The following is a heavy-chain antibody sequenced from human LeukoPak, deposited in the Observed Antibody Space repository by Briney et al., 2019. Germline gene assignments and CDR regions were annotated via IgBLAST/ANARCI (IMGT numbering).Heavy chain of an antibody. Sequence: GGSLRLSCAVSGFTFSNYAMSWVRQAPGKGLEWVSAISGSGGDTYYGDSVKGRFTTSRDNSKNTLYLQMNSLRAEDTAVYYCAKGGITLVRGSFDYWGQGTLVTVSS. CDR3: AKGGITLVRGSFDY. J-gene: IGHJ4*02. V-gene: IGHV3-23*01. CDR2: ISGSGGDT. CDR1: GFTFSNYA. D-gene: IGHD3-10*01.